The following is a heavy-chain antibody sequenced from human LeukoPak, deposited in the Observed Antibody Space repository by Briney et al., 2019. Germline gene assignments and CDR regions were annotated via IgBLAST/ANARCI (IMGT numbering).Heavy chain of an antibody. J-gene: IGHJ4*02. Sequence: PSETLSLTCTVSGGSISSYYWSWIRQPPGKGPEWIGYIYYSGSTNYNPSLKSRVTISVDTSKNQFSLKLSSVTAADTAVYYCARGQVDMVRGVIIMGGFDYWGQGTLVTVSS. CDR1: GGSISSYY. V-gene: IGHV4-59*01. D-gene: IGHD3-10*01. CDR3: ARGQVDMVRGVIIMGGFDY. CDR2: IYYSGST.